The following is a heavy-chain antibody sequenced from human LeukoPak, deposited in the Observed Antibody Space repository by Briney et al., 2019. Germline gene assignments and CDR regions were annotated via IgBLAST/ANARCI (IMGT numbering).Heavy chain of an antibody. J-gene: IGHJ4*02. V-gene: IGHV3-23*01. Sequence: PGGSLRLSCAASGFTFSSYAMHWVRQAPGKGLEWVSSITSSGAATSYADPVKGRFTISRDNSDNTLYLQMNSLRAEDTAVYYCAKDRPNYYGSNGHYYKLNGDCWGQGTLVTVSS. CDR3: AKDRPNYYGSNGHYYKLNGDC. D-gene: IGHD3-22*01. CDR2: ITSSGAAT. CDR1: GFTFSSYA.